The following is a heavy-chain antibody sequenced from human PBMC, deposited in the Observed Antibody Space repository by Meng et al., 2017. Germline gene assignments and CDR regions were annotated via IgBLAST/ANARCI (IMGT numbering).Heavy chain of an antibody. D-gene: IGHD4-17*01. J-gene: IGHJ5*02. CDR1: GGTFSSYA. CDR2: IIPIFGTA. Sequence: SVKVSCKASGGTFSSYAISWVRQAPGQGLEWMGGIIPIFGTANYAQKFQGRVTITADESTSTAYMELSSVTAADTAVYYCARLRFKRNWFDPWGQGTLVTVSS. V-gene: IGHV1-69*13. CDR3: ARLRFKRNWFDP.